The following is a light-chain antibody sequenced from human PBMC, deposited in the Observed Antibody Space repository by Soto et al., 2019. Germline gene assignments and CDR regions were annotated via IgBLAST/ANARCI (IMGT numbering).Light chain of an antibody. CDR1: SSNIETNT. CDR3: AAWDDSLNGFTWV. V-gene: IGLV1-44*01. Sequence: QSVLTQPPSASGTPGQRVTISCSGSSSNIETNTVNWYKQLPGMSPKLLIHSDNQRPSGVPDRFSGSKSGTSASLAISGLQPEDEADYCCAAWDDSLNGFTWVFGGGTKVTVL. CDR2: SDN. J-gene: IGLJ3*02.